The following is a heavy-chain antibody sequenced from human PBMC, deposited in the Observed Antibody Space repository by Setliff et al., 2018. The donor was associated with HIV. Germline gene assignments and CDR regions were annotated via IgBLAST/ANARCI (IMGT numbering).Heavy chain of an antibody. CDR2: IYYTGTT. J-gene: IGHJ4*02. V-gene: IGHV4-31*03. CDR3: ARLGTRTVAADADFDS. D-gene: IGHD2-15*01. CDR1: GASISSGGYY. Sequence: SETLSLTCTVSGASISSGGYYWSWIRQHPVKGLEWIGYIYYTGTTFYNPSLESRLIISLDTPKNQFSLRLTSVTAADTAVYYCARLGTRTVAADADFDSWGQGALVTVPQ.